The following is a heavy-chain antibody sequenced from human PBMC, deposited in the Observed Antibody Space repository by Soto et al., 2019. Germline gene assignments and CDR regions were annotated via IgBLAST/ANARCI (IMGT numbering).Heavy chain of an antibody. CDR2: ISGSGGST. V-gene: IGHV3-23*01. CDR3: AKLPEYHYYYDSSALRQHDAFDI. J-gene: IGHJ3*02. Sequence: GGSLRLSCAASGFTFSSYWMDLGRPAPGKGLEWVSAISGSGGSTYYADSVKGRFTISRDNSKNTLYLQMNSLRAEDTAVYYCAKLPEYHYYYDSSALRQHDAFDIWGQGTMVTVSS. CDR1: GFTFSSYW. D-gene: IGHD3-22*01.